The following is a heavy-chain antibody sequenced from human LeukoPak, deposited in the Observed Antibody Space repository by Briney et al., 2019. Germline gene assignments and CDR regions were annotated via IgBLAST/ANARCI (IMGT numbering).Heavy chain of an antibody. V-gene: IGHV1-2*02. CDR1: GYTFTSYY. CDR2: INPNSGGT. D-gene: IGHD3-16*02. Sequence: GASVKVSCKASGYTFTSYYMHWVRQAPGQGLEWMGWINPNSGGTNYAQKFQGRVTMTRDTSISTAYMELSRLRSDDTAVYYCARDGYYNYVWESYPSTVFDYWGQGTLATVSS. CDR3: ARDGYYNYVWESYPSTVFDY. J-gene: IGHJ4*02.